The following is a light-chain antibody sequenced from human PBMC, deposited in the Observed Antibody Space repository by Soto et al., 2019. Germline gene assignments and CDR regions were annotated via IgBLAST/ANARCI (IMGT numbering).Light chain of an antibody. CDR3: QQYNNWPIN. Sequence: EIVMTQSPATLSVSPGERATLSCRASQSVSSNLAWYQQKPGQAPRLLIYGASARATGFPARFSGSGSGTDSTLTITSLHSEDFAVYYCQQYNNWPINFGQGTRLQIK. V-gene: IGKV3-15*01. J-gene: IGKJ5*01. CDR1: QSVSSN. CDR2: GAS.